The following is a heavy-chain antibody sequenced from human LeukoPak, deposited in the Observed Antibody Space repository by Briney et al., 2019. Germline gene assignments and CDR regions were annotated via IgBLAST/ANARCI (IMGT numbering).Heavy chain of an antibody. V-gene: IGHV4-34*01. D-gene: IGHD2-2*01. CDR1: GGSFSGYY. CDR3: ARVGDIVVVPAAIVETLFDY. J-gene: IGHJ4*02. Sequence: SETLSLTCAVYGGSFSGYYWSWIRQPPGKGLEWIGEINHSGSTNYNPSLKSRVTISVDTSKNQFSLKLSSMTAADTAVYYCARVGDIVVVPAAIVETLFDYWGQGTLVTVSS. CDR2: INHSGST.